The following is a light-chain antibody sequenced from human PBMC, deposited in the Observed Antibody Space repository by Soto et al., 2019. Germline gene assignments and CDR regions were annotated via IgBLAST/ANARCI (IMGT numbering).Light chain of an antibody. CDR1: QRVSRSY. V-gene: IGKV3-20*01. CDR3: QQYGGSPLYT. CDR2: GAS. Sequence: EIVLTQSPGTLSLSPGERATLSCRASQRVSRSYLAWYQQKPGQAPRLLIYGASSRATGIPARFSGSGSGTEVTLTISRLEPEDFAVYYCQQYGGSPLYTVGQGTKLEIK. J-gene: IGKJ2*01.